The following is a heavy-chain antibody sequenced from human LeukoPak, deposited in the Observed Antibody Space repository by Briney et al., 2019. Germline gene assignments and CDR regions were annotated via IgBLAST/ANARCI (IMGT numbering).Heavy chain of an antibody. Sequence: GASVKVSCKASGYTFTSYYMHWVRQAPGQGLEWMGIINPSGGSTSYAQKFQGRVTMTRDMSTSTVYMELSSLRSEDTAVYYCASPRPEMATEIGVYYFDYWGQGTLVTVSS. CDR1: GYTFTSYY. D-gene: IGHD5-24*01. CDR3: ASPRPEMATEIGVYYFDY. CDR2: INPSGGST. J-gene: IGHJ4*02. V-gene: IGHV1-46*01.